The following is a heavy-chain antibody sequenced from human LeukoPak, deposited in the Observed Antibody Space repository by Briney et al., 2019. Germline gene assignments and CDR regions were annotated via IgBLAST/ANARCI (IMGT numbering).Heavy chain of an antibody. V-gene: IGHV1-69*04. D-gene: IGHD4-23*01. CDR3: ASSTGYGGNSGTDYYYGMDV. CDR1: GGTFSSYA. CDR2: IIPILGIA. Sequence: SVKVSCKASGGTFSSYAISWVRQAPGQGLEWMGRIIPILGIANYAQKSQGRVTITADKSTSTAYMELSSLRSEDTAVYYCASSTGYGGNSGTDYYYGMDVWGQGTTVTVSS. J-gene: IGHJ6*02.